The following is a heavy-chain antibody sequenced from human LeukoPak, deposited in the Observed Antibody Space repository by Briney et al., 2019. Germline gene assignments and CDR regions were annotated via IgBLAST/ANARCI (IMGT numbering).Heavy chain of an antibody. V-gene: IGHV3-53*01. D-gene: IGHD3-10*01. CDR3: ARERVMYYYGAGSPDY. J-gene: IGHJ4*02. Sequence: GGSLRLSCAASGFTVSSYYMSWVRQAPGKGLEWVSVIYIGGRTYYADSVTGRFTISRDNAKNTLYLQMNSLRAEDTAVYYCARERVMYYYGAGSPDYWGQGTLVTVSS. CDR1: GFTVSSYY. CDR2: IYIGGRT.